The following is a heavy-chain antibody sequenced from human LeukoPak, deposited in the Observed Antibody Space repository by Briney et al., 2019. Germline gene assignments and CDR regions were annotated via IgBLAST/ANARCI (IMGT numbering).Heavy chain of an antibody. CDR3: ARDLITIFGVVDAFDI. J-gene: IGHJ3*02. CDR2: ISSSGSTI. CDR1: GFTFSDYY. Sequence: GGSLRLSCAASGFTFSDYYMSWIRQAPGKGLEWVSYISSSGSTIYYADSVKGRFTISRDNATNSLYLQMNSLRAEDTAVYYCARDLITIFGVVDAFDIWGQGTMVTVSS. V-gene: IGHV3-11*04. D-gene: IGHD3-3*01.